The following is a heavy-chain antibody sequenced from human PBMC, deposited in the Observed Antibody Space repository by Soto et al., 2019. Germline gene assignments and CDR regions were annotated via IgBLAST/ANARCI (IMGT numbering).Heavy chain of an antibody. CDR2: IYYSGST. J-gene: IGHJ4*02. CDR3: ARGYSYGDYDFDY. V-gene: IGHV4-59*01. D-gene: IGHD4-17*01. Sequence: SETLSLTCTVSGGSISSYYWSWIRQPPGKGLEWIGYIYYSGSTNYNPSLKSRVTISVDTSKNQFSLKLSSVTAADTAVYYCARGYSYGDYDFDYWGQGTLVTVSS. CDR1: GGSISSYY.